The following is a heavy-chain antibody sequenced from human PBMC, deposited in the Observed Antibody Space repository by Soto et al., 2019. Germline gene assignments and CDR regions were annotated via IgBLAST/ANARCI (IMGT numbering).Heavy chain of an antibody. J-gene: IGHJ1*01. CDR1: GYTFTSYG. CDR2: ISAYNGNT. D-gene: IGHD6-19*01. V-gene: IGHV1-18*01. CDR3: ARSNGGSGWYVGAWGYFQH. Sequence: QVQLVQSGAEVKKPGASVKVSCKASGYTFTSYGISWVRQAPGQGLERMGWISAYNGNTNYAQKLQGRVTMTSETSTSTAYMELRSLRSDDTAVYYCARSNGGSGWYVGAWGYFQHRGQGTLVTVSS.